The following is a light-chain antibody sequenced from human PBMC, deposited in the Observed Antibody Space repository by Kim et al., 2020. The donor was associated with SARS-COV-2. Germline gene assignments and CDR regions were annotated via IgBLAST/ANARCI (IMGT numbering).Light chain of an antibody. V-gene: IGLV2-11*01. CDR2: DVT. Sequence: QSVLAQPRSVSGSPGQSVTISCTGTSGDVGGYNFVSWYQQRPGKVPKLMIYDVTERPSGVPDRFSGSKSGNTASLTISGLQAEDEADYYCGSYTGKYVVIGGGTQLTVL. CDR1: SGDVGGYNF. CDR3: GSYTGKYVV. J-gene: IGLJ2*01.